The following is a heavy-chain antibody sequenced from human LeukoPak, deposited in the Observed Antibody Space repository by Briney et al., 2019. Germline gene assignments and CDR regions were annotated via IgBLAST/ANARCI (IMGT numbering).Heavy chain of an antibody. CDR1: GGSISSYY. Sequence: SETLSLTCTVSGGSISSYYWSWIRQPPGEGLEWIGYIYYSGSTNYNPSLKSRVTISVDTSKNQFSLKLSSVTAADTAVYYCARRVFYYDSSGYRNDAFDIWGQGTMVTVSS. J-gene: IGHJ3*02. D-gene: IGHD3-22*01. CDR3: ARRVFYYDSSGYRNDAFDI. CDR2: IYYSGST. V-gene: IGHV4-59*08.